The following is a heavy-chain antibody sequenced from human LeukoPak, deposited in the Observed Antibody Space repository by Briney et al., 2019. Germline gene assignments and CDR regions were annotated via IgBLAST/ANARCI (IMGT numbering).Heavy chain of an antibody. Sequence: GGSLRLSCAASGFTFSSYGMHWVRQAPGKGLEWVAFIRYDGSNKYYADSVKGRFTISRDNSKNTLYLQMNSLRAEDTAVYYCARVTIAARAAEYFQHWGQGTLVTVSS. J-gene: IGHJ1*01. D-gene: IGHD6-6*01. V-gene: IGHV3-30*02. CDR2: IRYDGSNK. CDR1: GFTFSSYG. CDR3: ARVTIAARAAEYFQH.